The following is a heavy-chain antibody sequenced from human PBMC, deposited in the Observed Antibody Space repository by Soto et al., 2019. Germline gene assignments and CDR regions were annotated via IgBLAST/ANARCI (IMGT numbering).Heavy chain of an antibody. Sequence: QVQLVQSGAEVKKPGASVKVSCKASGYTFTSYGISWVRQAPGQGLEWMGWVRAYNGNTNYAKKLQGRATMTTDTSTSKAYMARRSLGSNETAVYYCARGPGYEVDYWCQGTLVTVSS. CDR3: ARGPGYEVDY. CDR2: VRAYNGNT. V-gene: IGHV1-18*01. D-gene: IGHD2-2*01. CDR1: GYTFTSYG. J-gene: IGHJ4*02.